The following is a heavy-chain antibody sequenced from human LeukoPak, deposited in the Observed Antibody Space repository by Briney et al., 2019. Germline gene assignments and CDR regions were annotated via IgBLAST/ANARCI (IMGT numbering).Heavy chain of an antibody. J-gene: IGHJ5*02. CDR2: ISYDGSNK. V-gene: IGHV3-30*04. D-gene: IGHD4-17*01. CDR3: ARDPSDYGDYAGWFDP. Sequence: GGSLRLSCAASGFTFSSYAMHWVRQAPGKGLEWVAVISYDGSNKYYADSVKGRFTISRDNSKNTLYLQMNSLRAEDTAVYYCARDPSDYGDYAGWFDPWGQGTLVTVSS. CDR1: GFTFSSYA.